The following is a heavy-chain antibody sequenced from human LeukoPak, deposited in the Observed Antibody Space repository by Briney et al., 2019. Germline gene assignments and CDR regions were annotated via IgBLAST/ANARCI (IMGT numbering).Heavy chain of an antibody. Sequence: SETLSLTCTVSGGSISSCRYYWGWIRPPPGKGVEWMGSIYYSGSTYYNPPLKSRVTISVDTSKNQFSLKLSSVTAADTAVYYCARQWLVRGSAFDIWGQGTMVTVSS. CDR3: ARQWLVRGSAFDI. CDR1: GGSISSCRYY. D-gene: IGHD6-19*01. J-gene: IGHJ3*02. V-gene: IGHV4-39*01. CDR2: IYYSGST.